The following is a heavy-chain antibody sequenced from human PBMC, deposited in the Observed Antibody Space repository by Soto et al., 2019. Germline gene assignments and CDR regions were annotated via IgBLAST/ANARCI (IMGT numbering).Heavy chain of an antibody. CDR3: ATSSHSTVTSFDY. CDR1: GGSISSGGYY. CDR2: IYYSGST. J-gene: IGHJ4*02. Sequence: QVQLQESGPGLVKPSQTLSLTCTVSGGSISSGGYYWSWIRQHPGKGLEWIGYIYYSGSTYYNPSLKSRVTIPVDTSKNQCSLKLSSVTAADTAVYYCATSSHSTVTSFDYWGQGTLVTVSS. D-gene: IGHD4-17*01. V-gene: IGHV4-31*03.